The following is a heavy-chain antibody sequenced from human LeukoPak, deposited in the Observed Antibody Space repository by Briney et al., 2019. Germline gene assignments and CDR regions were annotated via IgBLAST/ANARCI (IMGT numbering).Heavy chain of an antibody. CDR3: AGSLTGYRVDAFDI. D-gene: IGHD3-9*01. V-gene: IGHV4-39*07. J-gene: IGHJ3*02. Sequence: PSETLSLTCSVSGGSISRRGSFWGWIRQTPGTGLQWIASISYNGGTYYNPSLKSRVTISVDTSKNQFSLKLSSVTAADTAVYYCAGSLTGYRVDAFDIWGQGTMVTVSS. CDR2: ISYNGGT. CDR1: GGSISRRGSF.